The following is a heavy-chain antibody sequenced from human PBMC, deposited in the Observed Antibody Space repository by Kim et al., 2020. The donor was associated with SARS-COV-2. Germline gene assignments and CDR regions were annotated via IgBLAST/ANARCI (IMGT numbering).Heavy chain of an antibody. V-gene: IGHV1-69*13. Sequence: SVKVSCKASGGTFSSYAISWVRQAPGQGLEWMGGIIPIFGTANYAQKFQGRVTITADESTSTAYMELSSLRSEDTAVYYCVLGLERNYYYYGMDVWGQGTTVTVSS. D-gene: IGHD7-27*01. CDR3: VLGLERNYYYYGMDV. CDR2: IIPIFGTA. J-gene: IGHJ6*02. CDR1: GGTFSSYA.